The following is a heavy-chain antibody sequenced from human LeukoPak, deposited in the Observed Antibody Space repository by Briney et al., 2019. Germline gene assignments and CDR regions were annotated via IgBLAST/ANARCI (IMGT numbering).Heavy chain of an antibody. CDR3: ARGPKYVDSSVPQYYYYGLDV. CDR2: INHSGST. D-gene: IGHD4-17*01. J-gene: IGHJ6*02. Sequence: PSETLSLTCAVYGGSFSGYYWSWIRQPPGKGLEWIGEINHSGSTNYNPSLKSRVTISVDTSKNQFSLKLSSVTATDTAVYYCARGPKYVDSSVPQYYYYGLDVWGQGTTVTVSS. V-gene: IGHV4-34*01. CDR1: GGSFSGYY.